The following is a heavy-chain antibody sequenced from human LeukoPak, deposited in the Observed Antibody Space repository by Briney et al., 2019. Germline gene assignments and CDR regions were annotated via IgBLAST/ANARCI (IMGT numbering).Heavy chain of an antibody. Sequence: GASVKVSCKASGYTFTSYYMHWVRQAPGQGLEWMGWINPNSGGTNYAQKFQGRVTMTRDTSISTAYMELSRLRSDDTAVYYCARELVVVVAEDYWGQGTLVTVSS. CDR3: ARELVVVVAEDY. J-gene: IGHJ4*02. CDR2: INPNSGGT. V-gene: IGHV1-2*02. D-gene: IGHD2-15*01. CDR1: GYTFTSYY.